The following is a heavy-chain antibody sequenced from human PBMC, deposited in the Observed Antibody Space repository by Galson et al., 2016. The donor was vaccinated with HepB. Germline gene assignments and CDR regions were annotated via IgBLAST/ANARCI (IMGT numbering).Heavy chain of an antibody. Sequence: SETLSLTCAVYGGSFSGYFWTWIRQPPGKGLEWIGEINHSGITNYNPSLKSRVTISVDTSKNHFSLKLTSVTAADTAVYYCARERGGYCTTTTCERGQLLYWGQGALVTVAS. V-gene: IGHV4-34*01. CDR3: ARERGGYCTTTTCERGQLLY. CDR1: GGSFSGYF. CDR2: INHSGIT. D-gene: IGHD2-2*01. J-gene: IGHJ4*02.